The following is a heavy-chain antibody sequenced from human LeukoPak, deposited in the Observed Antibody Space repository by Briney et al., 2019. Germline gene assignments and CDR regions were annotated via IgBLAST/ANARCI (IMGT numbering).Heavy chain of an antibody. V-gene: IGHV3-23*01. D-gene: IGHD6-6*01. CDR1: VFIFSSNA. J-gene: IGHJ4*02. Sequence: PGGSLRLSCGGSVFIFSSNAINWVRQTPGKGLEWLSAISNDGRHIYYTDSVKGRFTTSRDNSRNTVYLQMNGLRVEDTAVYYCATVMGSSPSTAYFAYWGQGTLVTVSS. CDR2: ISNDGRHI. CDR3: ATVMGSSPSTAYFAY.